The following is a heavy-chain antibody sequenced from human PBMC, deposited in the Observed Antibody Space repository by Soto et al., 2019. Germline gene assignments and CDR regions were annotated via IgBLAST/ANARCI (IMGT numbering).Heavy chain of an antibody. CDR3: ARGGEDYPNWFDP. CDR2: IIPIFGTA. CDR1: GGTFSSYA. V-gene: IGHV1-69*13. D-gene: IGHD3-10*01. Sequence: SVKVSCKASGGTFSSYAISWVRQAPGQGLEWMGGIIPIFGTANYAQKFQGRVTITADESTSTAYMELSSLRSEDTAVYYCARGGEDYPNWFDPWGQGTLVTVSS. J-gene: IGHJ5*02.